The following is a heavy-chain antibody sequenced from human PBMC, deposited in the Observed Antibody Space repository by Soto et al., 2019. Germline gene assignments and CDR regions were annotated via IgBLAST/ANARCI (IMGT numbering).Heavy chain of an antibody. Sequence: GASVKVSCKASGYTFTSYAMHWVRQAPGQKLEWMGWINAGNGNTKYSQKFQGRVTITRDTSASTAYMELSSLRSEDTAMYYCATLAGGSGSPGGYYYMDVWGKGTTVTVSS. J-gene: IGHJ6*03. D-gene: IGHD5-12*01. CDR1: GYTFTSYA. CDR2: INAGNGNT. V-gene: IGHV1-3*01. CDR3: ATLAGGSGSPGGYYYMDV.